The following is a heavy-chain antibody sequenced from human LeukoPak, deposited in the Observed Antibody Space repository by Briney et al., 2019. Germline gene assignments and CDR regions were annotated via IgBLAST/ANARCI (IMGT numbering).Heavy chain of an antibody. J-gene: IGHJ3*02. V-gene: IGHV4-34*01. CDR2: INHSGST. Sequence: SETLSLTCAVYGGAFSGYYWSWIRQPPGKGLEWIGEINHSGSTNYNPSLKSRVTMSIDTSKCQFSLKLSSVPAADTAVYYCARGRSGECSAFDIWGQGTMVTVSS. D-gene: IGHD3-10*01. CDR3: ARGRSGECSAFDI. CDR1: GGAFSGYY.